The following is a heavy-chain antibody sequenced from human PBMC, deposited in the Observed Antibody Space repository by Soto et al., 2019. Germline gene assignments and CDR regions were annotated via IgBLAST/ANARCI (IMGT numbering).Heavy chain of an antibody. D-gene: IGHD3-10*01. Sequence: PGGSLRLSCAASRFTFRNYGMSWVRQGPGKGLEWVSGISPTGEQRFHVDSVKGRFFISGDNSQNTLSLEMSNLRADDTAVYYCAKRYGSGSYRDFNSYYGMDIWGQGTSVTVSS. CDR3: AKRYGSGSYRDFNSYYGMDI. CDR1: RFTFRNYG. CDR2: ISPTGEQR. J-gene: IGHJ6*02. V-gene: IGHV3-23*01.